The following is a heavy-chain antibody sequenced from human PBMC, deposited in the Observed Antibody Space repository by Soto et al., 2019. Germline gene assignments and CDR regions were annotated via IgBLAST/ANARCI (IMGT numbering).Heavy chain of an antibody. CDR1: GYTFTSYD. CDR2: MNPNSGNT. CDR3: ARPMTTVTTSDYYRMDV. J-gene: IGHJ6*02. Sequence: GASVKVSCKASGYTFTSYDINWVRQATGQGLEWMGWMNPNSGNTGYAQKFQGRVTMTRNTSISTAYMELSSLRSEDTAVHYCARPMTTVTTSDYYRMDVWGQGTTVTVSS. V-gene: IGHV1-8*01. D-gene: IGHD4-17*01.